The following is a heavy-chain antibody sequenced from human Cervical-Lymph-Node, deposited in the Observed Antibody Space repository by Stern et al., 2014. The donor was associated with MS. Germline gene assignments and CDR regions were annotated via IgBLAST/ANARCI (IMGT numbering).Heavy chain of an antibody. V-gene: IGHV3-33*01. CDR1: GFGFSNYG. Sequence: DQLVESGGGVVQPGRSLRLSCAASGFGFSNYGIHWVRQAPGKGLEWVAVIWYDGSKKFYAEFVKGRFTISRDNSKNTVYLHMNSLRAEDTALYYCTGVNYDILTGYYSDYWGQGTLVIVSS. J-gene: IGHJ4*02. CDR2: IWYDGSKK. D-gene: IGHD3-9*01. CDR3: TGVNYDILTGYYSDY.